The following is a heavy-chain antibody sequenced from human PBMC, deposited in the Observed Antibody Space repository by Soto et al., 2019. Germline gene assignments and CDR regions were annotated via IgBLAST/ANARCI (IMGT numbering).Heavy chain of an antibody. CDR1: GYTFTNYD. V-gene: IGHV1-8*01. CDR2: TNPKSGYT. CDR3: ARTAGDLDY. D-gene: IGHD4-17*01. Sequence: QVQLVQSGAEVKKPGASVKVSCKTSGYTFTNYDINWVRQATGQGLEWMGWTNPKSGYTGSAQKFQGRVTMTWDSSIRTAYMELHSLTSEDTAVYYCARTAGDLDYWGQGTLITVSS. J-gene: IGHJ4*02.